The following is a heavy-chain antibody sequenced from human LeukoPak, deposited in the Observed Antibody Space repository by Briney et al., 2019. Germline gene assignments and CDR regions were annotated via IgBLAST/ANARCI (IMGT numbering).Heavy chain of an antibody. Sequence: GRSLRLSCAASVFTVSSYGMHWVRQAPGKGLEWVAVIWYDGSNKYYADSVKGRFTISRDNSKNTLYLQMNSLRAEDTAVYYCAREGSDSSSWYGWFDPWGQGTLVTVSS. D-gene: IGHD6-13*01. CDR1: VFTVSSYG. V-gene: IGHV3-33*01. CDR2: IWYDGSNK. J-gene: IGHJ5*02. CDR3: AREGSDSSSWYGWFDP.